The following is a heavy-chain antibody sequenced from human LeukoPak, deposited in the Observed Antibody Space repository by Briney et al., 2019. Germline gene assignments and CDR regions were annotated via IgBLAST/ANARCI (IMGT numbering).Heavy chain of an antibody. J-gene: IGHJ5*02. Sequence: PGGSLRLSCAASGFIISGDSMNWVRQAPGKGLEWIAYISRDSGIKYYADSVRGRFTISRDNAKSSLYLQMHSLRAEDTAVYYCVRGGPSTWSWGQGTLVTVSS. CDR2: ISRDSGIK. D-gene: IGHD2-15*01. V-gene: IGHV3-48*01. CDR3: VRGGPSTWS. CDR1: GFIISGDS.